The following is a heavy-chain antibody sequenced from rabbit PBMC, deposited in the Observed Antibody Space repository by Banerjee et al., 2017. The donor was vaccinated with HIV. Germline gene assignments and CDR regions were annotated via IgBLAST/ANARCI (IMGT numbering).Heavy chain of an antibody. CDR3: VRGSGWNGDTGPDCFSL. J-gene: IGHJ4*01. D-gene: IGHD4-1*01. CDR1: GFDFSSNV. Sequence: QQQLEESGGGLVKPGGTLTLTCKASGFDFSSNVMCWVRQAPGKGLELIACIINGSGSTYYASWAKGRFTISKTSSTTVTLQMTSLTAADTATYFCVRGSGWNGDTGPDCFSLWGQGTLVTVS. V-gene: IGHV1S45*01. CDR2: IINGSGST.